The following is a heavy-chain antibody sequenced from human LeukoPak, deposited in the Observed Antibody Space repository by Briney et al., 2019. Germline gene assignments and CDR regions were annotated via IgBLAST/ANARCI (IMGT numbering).Heavy chain of an antibody. V-gene: IGHV1-24*01. CDR3: ASGQEWSGYSGVDY. CDR2: FDPEDGET. D-gene: IGHD2-15*01. J-gene: IGHJ4*02. CDR1: GYTLTELS. Sequence: ASVKVSCKVSGYTLTELSMHWVRQAPGKGLEWMGGFDPEDGETIYAQKFQGRVTMTRDTSTSTVYMELSSLRSEDTAVYYCASGQEWSGYSGVDYWGQGTLVIVSS.